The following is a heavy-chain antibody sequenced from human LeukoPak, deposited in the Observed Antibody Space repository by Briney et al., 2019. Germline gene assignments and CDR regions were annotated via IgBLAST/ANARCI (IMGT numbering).Heavy chain of an antibody. CDR1: GFTFSGYA. CDR3: AKDLGEDIVTPNWFDP. J-gene: IGHJ5*02. V-gene: IGHV3-23*01. D-gene: IGHD2-15*01. Sequence: GGSLRLSCAASGFTFSGYAMSWVRQAPGKGLEWVSAISGSGGSTYYADSVKGRFTISRDNSKNTLYLQMNSLRAEDTAVYYCAKDLGEDIVTPNWFDPWGQGTLVTVSS. CDR2: ISGSGGST.